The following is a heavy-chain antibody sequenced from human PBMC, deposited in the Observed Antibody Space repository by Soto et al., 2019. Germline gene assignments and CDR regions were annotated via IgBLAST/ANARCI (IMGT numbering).Heavy chain of an antibody. CDR3: ARGQPSGSYHLDY. D-gene: IGHD1-26*01. CDR1: GYTFVNYW. V-gene: IGHV5-51*04. Sequence: GESLKISCKGSGYTFVNYWIGWVRQMPGKGLEWMGIIYPGDSDAKYNTRYSPSFQGQVSMSTDKPINTAYLYWTSLKASDTASYYCARGQPSGSYHLDYWGQGTQVTVSS. J-gene: IGHJ4*02. CDR2: IYPGDSDAKYNT.